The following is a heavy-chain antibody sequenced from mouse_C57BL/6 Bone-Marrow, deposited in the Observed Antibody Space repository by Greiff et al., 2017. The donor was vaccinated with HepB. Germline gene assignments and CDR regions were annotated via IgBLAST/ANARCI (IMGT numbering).Heavy chain of an antibody. Sequence: QVQLQQPGAELVKPGASVKLSCKASGYTFTSYWMPGVKQRPGQGLEWIGEIDPSDSYTNYNQKFKGKATLTVDTSSSTAYMQLSSLTSEDSAVYYCARSGSIPYYFDYWGQGTTLTVSS. D-gene: IGHD1-1*01. J-gene: IGHJ2*01. CDR3: ARSGSIPYYFDY. V-gene: IGHV1-50*01. CDR2: IDPSDSYT. CDR1: GYTFTSYW.